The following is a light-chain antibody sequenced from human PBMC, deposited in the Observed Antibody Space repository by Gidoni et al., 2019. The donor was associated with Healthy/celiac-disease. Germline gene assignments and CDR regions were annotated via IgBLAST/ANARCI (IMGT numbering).Light chain of an antibody. CDR1: QRISTY. V-gene: IGKV1-39*01. Sequence: DIQMTQSPSSLSAFVGDRVTITCRASQRISTYLTWYQQKPGKAPKLLIYAASSVQSGVPSRFSGSGSGTDFTLTISSLQLEDFATYYCQQTYSTPRTFGQGTKVEIK. CDR3: QQTYSTPRT. CDR2: AAS. J-gene: IGKJ1*01.